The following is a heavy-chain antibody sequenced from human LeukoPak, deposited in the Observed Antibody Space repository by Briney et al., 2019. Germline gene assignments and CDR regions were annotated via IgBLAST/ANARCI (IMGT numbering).Heavy chain of an antibody. J-gene: IGHJ4*02. V-gene: IGHV1-2*04. Sequence: ASVKVSCKASGYTFTDYYMHWVRQAPGQGLEWMGWINPNSGGTNYAQKFKGWVTLTRDTSINTTYMELSRLASDVTAVYFCARGTPGSYLGFWGQGTLVTVSP. CDR1: GYTFTDYY. CDR2: INPNSGGT. D-gene: IGHD3-10*01. CDR3: ARGTPGSYLGF.